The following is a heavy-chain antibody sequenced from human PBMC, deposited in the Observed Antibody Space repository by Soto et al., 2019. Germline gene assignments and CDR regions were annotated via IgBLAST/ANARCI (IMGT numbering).Heavy chain of an antibody. J-gene: IGHJ4*02. CDR1: GGSISSSPYA. Sequence: QLQLQESGPGLVKPSETLSLTCNASGGSISSSPYAWGWIRQSPGKGLEWIGTIDYSGTIYYNPSLKSRITISVDTSKNQSSLRLSSVTAADTAVYYCARHVHNQGYEYYFDSWGQGTLVTVSS. V-gene: IGHV4-39*01. CDR3: ARHVHNQGYEYYFDS. D-gene: IGHD3-3*01. CDR2: IDYSGTI.